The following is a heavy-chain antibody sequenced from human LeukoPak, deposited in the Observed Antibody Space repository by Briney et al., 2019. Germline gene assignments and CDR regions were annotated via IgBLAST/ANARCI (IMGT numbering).Heavy chain of an antibody. Sequence: GGSLRLSCAASGFTVSSNYMSWVRQAPGKGLEWVSVIYSGGSTYYADSVKGRFTISRDNSKNTLYLQMNSLRAEDTVVYYCARDKWLPGYYYYMDVWGKGTTVTISS. CDR3: ARDKWLPGYYYYMDV. D-gene: IGHD3-22*01. CDR2: IYSGGST. V-gene: IGHV3-66*01. CDR1: GFTVSSNY. J-gene: IGHJ6*03.